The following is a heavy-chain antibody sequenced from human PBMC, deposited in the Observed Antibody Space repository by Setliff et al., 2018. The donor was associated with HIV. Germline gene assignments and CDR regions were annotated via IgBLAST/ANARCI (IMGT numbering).Heavy chain of an antibody. D-gene: IGHD5-12*01. J-gene: IGHJ6*03. CDR3: VNSGYDGDYYYYYMDV. CDR2: INHSGAT. Sequence: SETLSLTCAVYGGSFSGYYWTWIRQPPGKGLEWIGEINHSGATNYNLSLESRVTISVDTTKNEFSLNLRSVTAADTAVYFCVNSGYDGDYYYYYMDVWVKGTTVTVSS. CDR1: GGSFSGYY. V-gene: IGHV4-34*01.